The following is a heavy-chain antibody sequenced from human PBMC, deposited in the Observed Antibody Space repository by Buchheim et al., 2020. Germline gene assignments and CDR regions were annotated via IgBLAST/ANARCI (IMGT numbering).Heavy chain of an antibody. D-gene: IGHD1-7*01. J-gene: IGHJ4*02. V-gene: IGHV3-74*01. CDR3: AREAAWNYEAVIGY. Sequence: EVQLVESGGGLVQPGGSLRLSCSASAFTFSSYWMHWVRQPPGKGLVWVSRINSDGSSTSYADSVKGRFTISRDNADNTLYLQMNSLIAEDTAVYYCAREAAWNYEAVIGYWGQGTL. CDR1: AFTFSSYW. CDR2: INSDGSST.